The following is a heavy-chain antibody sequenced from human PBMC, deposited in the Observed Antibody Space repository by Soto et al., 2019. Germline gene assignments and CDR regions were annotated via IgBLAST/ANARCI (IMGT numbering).Heavy chain of an antibody. J-gene: IGHJ4*02. CDR2: INACNGNT. CDR1: GYTVTSYG. Sequence: ASVKVSCKDSGYTVTSYGISWVRQAPGQRLEWMGWINACNGNTKYSQNFQGRVTITRDTSASTAYTELSSLRSEDTAFYYCARRPGSPDGGRDYWLKGALVTVSS. D-gene: IGHD2-15*01. V-gene: IGHV1-3*01. CDR3: ARRPGSPDGGRDY.